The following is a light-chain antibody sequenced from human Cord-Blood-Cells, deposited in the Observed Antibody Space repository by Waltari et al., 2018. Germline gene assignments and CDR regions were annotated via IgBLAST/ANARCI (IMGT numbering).Light chain of an antibody. CDR2: DVS. CDR1: SSDVGGYNY. J-gene: IGLJ3*02. Sequence: QSALTQPPSVSGSPGQSITISCTGTSSDVGGYNYFSCYQQHPGKAPKLMIYDVSKRPSGVSNRFSGSKSGNTASLTISGLQAEDEADYYCSSYTSSSTWVFGGGTKLTVL. CDR3: SSYTSSSTWV. V-gene: IGLV2-14*01.